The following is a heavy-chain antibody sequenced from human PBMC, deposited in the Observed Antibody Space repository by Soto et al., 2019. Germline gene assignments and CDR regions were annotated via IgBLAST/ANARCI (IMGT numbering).Heavy chain of an antibody. CDR3: ARDPSTPYDFWSGYYDY. J-gene: IGHJ4*02. V-gene: IGHV3-30-3*01. Sequence: GGSLRLSCAASGFTFSSYAMHWVRQAPGKGLEWVAVISYDGSNKYYADSVKGRFTISRDNSKNTLYLQMNSLRAEDTAVYYCARDPSTPYDFWSGYYDYWGQGTLVTVSS. D-gene: IGHD3-3*01. CDR2: ISYDGSNK. CDR1: GFTFSSYA.